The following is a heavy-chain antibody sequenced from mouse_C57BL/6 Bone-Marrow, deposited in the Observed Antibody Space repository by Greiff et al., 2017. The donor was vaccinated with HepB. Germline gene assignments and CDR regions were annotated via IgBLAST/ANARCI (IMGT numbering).Heavy chain of an antibody. CDR3: ARPYYGSRRYFDV. D-gene: IGHD1-1*01. Sequence: VQLKQSGAELVKPGASVKLSCTASGFNIKDYYMHWVKQRTEQGLEWIGRIDPEDGETKYAPKFQGKATITADTSSNTAYLQLSSLTSEDTAVYYCARPYYGSRRYFDVWGTGTTVTVSS. V-gene: IGHV14-2*01. CDR1: GFNIKDYY. CDR2: IDPEDGET. J-gene: IGHJ1*03.